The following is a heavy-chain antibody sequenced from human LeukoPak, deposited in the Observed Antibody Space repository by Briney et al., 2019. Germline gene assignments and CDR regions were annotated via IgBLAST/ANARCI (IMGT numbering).Heavy chain of an antibody. CDR2: INTRSSSS. Sequence: PGGSLRLSCAASGFIFSIYNMNWVRQAPGKGLERVSSINTRSSSSYYADSVKGRFTISRDNAKNSLYLQMNSLRVEDSAVYYCASETDTTMRDWGQGTLVTVSS. CDR1: GFIFSIYN. V-gene: IGHV3-21*01. CDR3: ASETDTTMRD. J-gene: IGHJ4*02. D-gene: IGHD5-18*01.